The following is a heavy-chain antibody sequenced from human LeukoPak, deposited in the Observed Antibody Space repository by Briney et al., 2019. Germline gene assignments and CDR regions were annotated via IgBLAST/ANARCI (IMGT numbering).Heavy chain of an antibody. J-gene: IGHJ6*02. CDR2: IYYSGST. Sequence: SETLSLTCTVSGGSISSGGYYWSWIRQHPGKGLEWIGYIYYSGSTYYNPSLKSRVTISVDTSKNQFSLKLSSVTAADTAVYYCARDHAYSSSWYADYYYYGMDVWGQGTTVTASS. CDR1: GGSISSGGYY. D-gene: IGHD6-13*01. CDR3: ARDHAYSSSWYADYYYYGMDV. V-gene: IGHV4-31*03.